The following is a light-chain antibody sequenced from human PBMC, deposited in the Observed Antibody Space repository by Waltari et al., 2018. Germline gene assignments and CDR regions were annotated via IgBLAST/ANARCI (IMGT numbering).Light chain of an antibody. V-gene: IGLV4-69*01. Sequence: QLVLTQSPSASASLGASVKLTCTLDSGHSPNILAWPQQQPEKGPPYFMKVNSDGSHSKGDEIPDRFSGSSSSSGAERYLTISSVQSEDEADYYCQTGGHGTWVFGGGTKLTVL. J-gene: IGLJ3*02. CDR2: VNSDGSH. CDR1: SGHSPNI. CDR3: QTGGHGTWV.